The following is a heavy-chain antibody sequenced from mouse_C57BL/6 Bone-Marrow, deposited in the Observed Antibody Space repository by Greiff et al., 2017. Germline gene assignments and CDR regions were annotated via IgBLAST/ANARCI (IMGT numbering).Heavy chain of an antibody. CDR3: ARNEGPDGYFDV. V-gene: IGHV3-1*01. CDR2: ISYSGST. Sequence: EVNLVESGPGMVKPSQSLSLTCTVTGYSITSGYDWHWIRHFPGNKLEWMGYISYSGSTNYNPSLKSRISITHDTSKNHFFLKLNSVTTEDTATYYCARNEGPDGYFDVWGTGTTVTVSS. J-gene: IGHJ1*03. CDR1: GYSITSGYD.